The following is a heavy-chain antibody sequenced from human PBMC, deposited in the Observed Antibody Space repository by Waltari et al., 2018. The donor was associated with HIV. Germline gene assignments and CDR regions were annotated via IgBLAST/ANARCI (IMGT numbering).Heavy chain of an antibody. D-gene: IGHD1-1*01. CDR1: GYTFTSYY. CDR3: ARDRVPTMAVQLERRGRNVFDI. V-gene: IGHV1-46*03. Sequence: QVQLVQSGAEVKKPGASVKVSCKASGYTFTSYYMHWVRQAPGQGLEWMGIINPSGGSTSYAQKFQGRVTMTRDTSTSTVYMELSSLRSEDTAVYYCARDRVPTMAVQLERRGRNVFDIWGQGTKVTVSS. CDR2: INPSGGST. J-gene: IGHJ3*02.